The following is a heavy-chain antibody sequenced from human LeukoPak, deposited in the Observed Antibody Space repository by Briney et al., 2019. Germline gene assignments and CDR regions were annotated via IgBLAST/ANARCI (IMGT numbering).Heavy chain of an antibody. D-gene: IGHD3-9*01. V-gene: IGHV1-8*01. J-gene: IGHJ4*01. CDR3: ARGRYDILTGYRLIDY. CDR1: GYTFTSYD. CDR2: MNANSANT. Sequence: EASVRLSCKASGYTFTSYDIHWVRQAPGQGLEWMGWMNANSANTGYAQKFQGRVTMTRDTSIRTAYMELTSLASEDTAMYYCARGRYDILTGYRLIDYCGHGTLVTVSS.